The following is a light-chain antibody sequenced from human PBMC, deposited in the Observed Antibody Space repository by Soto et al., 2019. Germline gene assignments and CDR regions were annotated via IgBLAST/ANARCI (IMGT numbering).Light chain of an antibody. CDR2: DAS. V-gene: IGKV1-12*01. CDR1: QGIGSW. J-gene: IGKJ4*01. Sequence: DIQMTQSPSSVSASVGDRVTITCRATQGIGSWLAWYQQKPGKAPNLLIYDASRLNSGVPSRFSGIGSGTDFSLTISSLQPEDFATYYCQQANSFPHSFGGGTKVEI. CDR3: QQANSFPHS.